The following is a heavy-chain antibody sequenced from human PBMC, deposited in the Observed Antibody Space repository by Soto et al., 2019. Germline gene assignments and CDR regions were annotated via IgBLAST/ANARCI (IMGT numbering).Heavy chain of an antibody. CDR2: IIPIYGAA. J-gene: IGHJ2*01. Sequence: QVQLVQSGAEVKKPGSSVKVSCKASGGTFSSYAISWVRQAPGQGLEWMGGIIPIYGAANSAQKFQGRVTINADESTTTAYMELSSLRSEDTAVYYCARDWVGGSWYFDLWGRGTLVTVSS. D-gene: IGHD3-16*01. V-gene: IGHV1-69*01. CDR1: GGTFSSYA. CDR3: ARDWVGGSWYFDL.